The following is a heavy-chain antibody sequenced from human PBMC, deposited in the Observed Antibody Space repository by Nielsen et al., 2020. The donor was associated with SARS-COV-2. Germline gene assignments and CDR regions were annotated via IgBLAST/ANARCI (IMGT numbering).Heavy chain of an antibody. Sequence: GESLKISCKGSGYSFTGSWMAWVRQMPGKGLEWMGIIYPGDSDTRYSPSFQGQVTISADKSISTAYLQWSSLKASDTAMYYCARHPGGYSYGFVPDIDYWGQGTLVTVSS. CDR2: IYPGDSDT. V-gene: IGHV5-51*01. CDR3: ARHPGGYSYGFVPDIDY. D-gene: IGHD5-18*01. J-gene: IGHJ4*02. CDR1: GYSFTGSW.